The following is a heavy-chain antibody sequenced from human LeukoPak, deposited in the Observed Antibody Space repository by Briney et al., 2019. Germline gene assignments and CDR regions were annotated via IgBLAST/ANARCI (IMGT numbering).Heavy chain of an antibody. CDR2: IYYSGST. D-gene: IGHD3-3*01. Sequence: SETLSLTCTVSGGSISSGGYYWSWIRQHPGKGLEWIGYIYYSGSTYYNPSLKSRVTISVDTSKNQFSLKLSSVTAADTAVYYCARAPKGPYYDFWSGYSPDVWGQGTTVTVSS. J-gene: IGHJ6*02. CDR3: ARAPKGPYYDFWSGYSPDV. CDR1: GGSISSGGYY. V-gene: IGHV4-31*03.